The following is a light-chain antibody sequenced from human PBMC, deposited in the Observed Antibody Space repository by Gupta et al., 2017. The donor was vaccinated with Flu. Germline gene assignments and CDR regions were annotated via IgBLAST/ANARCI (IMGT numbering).Light chain of an antibody. CDR3: SSYTSSSTYV. J-gene: IGLJ1*01. CDR1: SSDVGGYNY. CDR2: QVS. Sequence: QSALTQPASVSGSPGPSITISCTGTSSDVGGYNYVAWYQQHPGKAPKLIIFQVSNRPSGVSNRFSGSKSGNTASLTISGRQAEDEADYYCSSYTSSSTYVFGTGTKVAVL. V-gene: IGLV2-14*01.